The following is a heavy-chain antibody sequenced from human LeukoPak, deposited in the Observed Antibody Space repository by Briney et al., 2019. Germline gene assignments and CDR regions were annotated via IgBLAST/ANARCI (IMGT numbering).Heavy chain of an antibody. Sequence: PSETLSLTCTVSGGSISSYYWSWIRQPPGKGLEWIGYIYYSGSTNYNPSLKSRVTISVDTSKNQFSLKLSSVTAADTAVYYCARDQFRYDSSGYSDWGQGTLVTVSS. CDR1: GGSISSYY. D-gene: IGHD3-22*01. CDR2: IYYSGST. J-gene: IGHJ4*02. V-gene: IGHV4-59*12. CDR3: ARDQFRYDSSGYSD.